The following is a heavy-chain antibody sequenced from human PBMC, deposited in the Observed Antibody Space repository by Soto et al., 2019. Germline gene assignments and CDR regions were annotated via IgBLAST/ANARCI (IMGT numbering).Heavy chain of an antibody. CDR1: GGSISSYY. CDR2: GYYSGST. V-gene: IGHV4-59*01. D-gene: IGHD1-1*01. Sequence: PSETLSLTCTVSGGSISSYYWSWIRQPPGKGVELIGYGYYSGSTNYNPSLKSRVTISVDTSKNQFSLKLSSVTAADTAMYYCARDTTPSLWGQGTLVTVSS. J-gene: IGHJ4*02. CDR3: ARDTTPSL.